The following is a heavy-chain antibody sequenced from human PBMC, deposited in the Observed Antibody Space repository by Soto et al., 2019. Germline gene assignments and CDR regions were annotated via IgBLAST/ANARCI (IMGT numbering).Heavy chain of an antibody. CDR2: ISGSGGST. CDR3: AKRSGGYYYGMDV. Sequence: EVQLLESGGGLVQPGGSLRLSCAASGFTFSSYAMSWIRQAPGKGLEWVSAISGSGGSTYYADSVKGRFTISRDNSKNTLYLQMNSLRAEDTAVYYCAKRSGGYYYGMDVWGQGTTVTVSS. V-gene: IGHV3-23*01. CDR1: GFTFSSYA. J-gene: IGHJ6*02. D-gene: IGHD2-15*01.